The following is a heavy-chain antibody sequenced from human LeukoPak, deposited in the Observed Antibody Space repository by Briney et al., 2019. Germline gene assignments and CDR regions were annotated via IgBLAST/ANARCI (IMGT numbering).Heavy chain of an antibody. CDR2: ISSSSSTI. V-gene: IGHV3-48*01. J-gene: IGHJ4*02. Sequence: PGGSLRLSCAASGFTFSSYSMNWVRQAPGKGLEWVSYISSSSSTIYYADSVKGRFTISRDNAKNSLYLQMNSLRAEDTAVYYCARDAPTSYGSLWSKDRVRGVITYFDYWGQGTLVTVSS. D-gene: IGHD3-10*01. CDR3: ARDAPTSYGSLWSKDRVRGVITYFDY. CDR1: GFTFSSYS.